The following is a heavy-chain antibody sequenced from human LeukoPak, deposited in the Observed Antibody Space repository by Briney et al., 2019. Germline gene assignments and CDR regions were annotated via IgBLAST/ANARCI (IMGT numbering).Heavy chain of an antibody. CDR1: GYTFTGYY. V-gene: IGHV1-2*02. CDR2: INPNSGGT. CDR3: ASSSGWPHTPDY. D-gene: IGHD6-19*01. Sequence: ASVKVSCKASGYTFTGYYMHWVRQAPGQGLEWMGWINPNSGGTNYAQKFQGRVTMTRDTSISTAYMELSSLRSEDTAVYYCASSSGWPHTPDYWGQGTLVAVSS. J-gene: IGHJ4*02.